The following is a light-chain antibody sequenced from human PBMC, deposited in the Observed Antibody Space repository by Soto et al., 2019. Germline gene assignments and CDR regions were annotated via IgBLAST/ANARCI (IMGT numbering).Light chain of an antibody. CDR2: DVS. J-gene: IGLJ2*01. Sequence: QSALTQPASVSGSPGQSITISCTGTSSHIGSYNYVSWYQQHPGKAPKLMIYDVSNRPSGVSNRFSGSKSGNTASLAISGLQAEDEADYYCSAYTSSSTLVVFGGGTKVTVL. CDR3: SAYTSSSTLVV. V-gene: IGLV2-14*01. CDR1: SSHIGSYNY.